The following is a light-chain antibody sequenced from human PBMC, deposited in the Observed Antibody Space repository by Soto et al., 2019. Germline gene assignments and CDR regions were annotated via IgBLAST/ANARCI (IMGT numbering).Light chain of an antibody. V-gene: IGKV3-20*01. J-gene: IGKJ2*01. CDR3: QQYGTSLYT. CDR2: GAP. Sequence: DIVLTQSPGTLSLSPGERATLSCRASQMISSTYLGWYQQKPRHAPRLLIYGAPSRDTAIPDRFSGSGPGTDLTLTISRMEPEDFAVYYWQQYGTSLYTFGQGT. CDR1: QMISSTY.